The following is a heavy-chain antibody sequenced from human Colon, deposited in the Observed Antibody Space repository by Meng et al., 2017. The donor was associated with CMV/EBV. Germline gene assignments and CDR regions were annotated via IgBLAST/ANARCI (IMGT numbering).Heavy chain of an antibody. J-gene: IGHJ4*02. CDR1: GFIFSHYS. Sequence: QSVCAGGGVAHPGGSRGLSCVTSGFIFSHYSMQWVRQSPGKGLEWVAHIRFDGSQQFYVQSVKGRFTVSRHDPKNTLYLQMNDLRPEDTGVYYCATDHLWGMPNWGRGTLVTVSS. CDR3: ATDHLWGMPN. CDR2: IRFDGSQQ. V-gene: IGHV3-30*02. D-gene: IGHD3-3*02.